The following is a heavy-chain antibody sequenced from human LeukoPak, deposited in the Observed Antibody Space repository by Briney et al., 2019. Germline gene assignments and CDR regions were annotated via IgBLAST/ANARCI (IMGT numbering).Heavy chain of an antibody. J-gene: IGHJ4*02. CDR3: ARVSSSGWTHFDY. V-gene: IGHV3-66*01. D-gene: IGHD6-19*01. CDR1: GFTVSSNY. Sequence: GGSLRLSCAASGFTVSSNYMSWVRQAPGKGLEWVSVIYSGGSTYYADSVKGRFTISRDNSKNTLYLQMNSLRAEDTAVYYCARVSSSGWTHFDYWGQGTLVTASS. CDR2: IYSGGST.